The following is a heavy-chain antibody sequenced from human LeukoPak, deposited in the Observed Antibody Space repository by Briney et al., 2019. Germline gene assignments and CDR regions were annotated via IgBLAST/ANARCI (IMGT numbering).Heavy chain of an antibody. D-gene: IGHD3-22*01. CDR3: ARANSYDDNGYSPELRY. CDR2: INPNSGAT. J-gene: IGHJ4*02. V-gene: IGHV1-2*02. CDR1: GYTFTGYY. Sequence: ASVKVSCKASGYTFTGYYMHWVRQAPGQGLEWMGWINPNSGATKYEHFQGRVTMTRDTSISTAYMELNRLTSDDTAVYYCARANSYDDNGYSPELRYWGQGTLVTVSS.